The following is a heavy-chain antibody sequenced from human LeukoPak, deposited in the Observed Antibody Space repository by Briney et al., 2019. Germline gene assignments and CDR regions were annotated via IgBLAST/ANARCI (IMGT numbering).Heavy chain of an antibody. CDR2: TSSSSSYI. D-gene: IGHD6-13*01. V-gene: IGHV3-21*01. CDR3: ARDLGIAAAGTIDY. Sequence: GGSLRLSCAASGFTFSSYSMNWVRQAPGKGLEWVSSTSSSSSYIYYADSVKGRFTISRDNAKNSLYLQMNSLRAEDTAVYYCARDLGIAAAGTIDYWGQGTLVTVSS. J-gene: IGHJ4*02. CDR1: GFTFSSYS.